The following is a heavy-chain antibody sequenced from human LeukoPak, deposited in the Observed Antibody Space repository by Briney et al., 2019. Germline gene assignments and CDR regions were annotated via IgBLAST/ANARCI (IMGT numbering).Heavy chain of an antibody. J-gene: IGHJ4*02. CDR1: GYTFTGYY. D-gene: IGHD3-10*01. CDR2: INPNSGGT. CDR3: AREEASAPKLLWFGDNRGDYFDY. V-gene: IGHV1-2*04. Sequence: GASVKVSCKASGYTFTGYYMHWVRQSPGQGLEWMGWINPNSGGTNYAQKFQGWVTMTRDTSISTAYMELSRLRSDDTAVYYCAREEASAPKLLWFGDNRGDYFDYWGQGTLVTVSS.